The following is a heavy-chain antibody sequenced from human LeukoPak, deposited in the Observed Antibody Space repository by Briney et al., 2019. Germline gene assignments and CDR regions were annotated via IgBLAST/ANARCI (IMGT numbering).Heavy chain of an antibody. J-gene: IGHJ4*02. CDR2: IIPIFGTA. CDR1: GGTFSSYS. Sequence: SVKVSCKASGGTFSSYSISWLRQAPGQGLEWMGGIIPIFGTANYAQQFQGRVTITEDESTSTASLELSSLRSEDTAVYYCARTSYDYVWGSYRLFDYWGKGTLVTASS. D-gene: IGHD3-16*02. V-gene: IGHV1-69*13. CDR3: ARTSYDYVWGSYRLFDY.